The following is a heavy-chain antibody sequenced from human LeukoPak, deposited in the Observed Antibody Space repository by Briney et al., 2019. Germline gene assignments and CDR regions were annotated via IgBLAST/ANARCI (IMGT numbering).Heavy chain of an antibody. CDR1: GGSISSSSYY. J-gene: IGHJ3*02. CDR2: IYTSGST. Sequence: SETLSLTCTDSGGSISSSSYYWSWIRQPAGKGLEWIGRIYTSGSTNYNPSLKSRVTMSVDTSKNQFSLKLSSVTAADTAVYYCARVRRRRVVPAAIGAFDIWGQGTMVTVSS. D-gene: IGHD2-2*01. CDR3: ARVRRRRVVPAAIGAFDI. V-gene: IGHV4-61*02.